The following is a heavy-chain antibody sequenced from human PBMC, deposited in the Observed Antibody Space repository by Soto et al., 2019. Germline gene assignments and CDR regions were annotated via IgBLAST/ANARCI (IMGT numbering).Heavy chain of an antibody. V-gene: IGHV3-30-3*01. D-gene: IGHD2-15*01. J-gene: IGHJ6*02. CDR3: ARVRVVDDYYYYGMDV. CDR1: GFTFSSYA. Sequence: GVSLRLSCAASGFTFSSYAMHWVRQAPGKGLEWVAVISYDGSNKYYADSVKGRFTISRDNSKNTLYLQMNSLRAEDTAVYYCARVRVVDDYYYYGMDVWGQGTTVTVSS. CDR2: ISYDGSNK.